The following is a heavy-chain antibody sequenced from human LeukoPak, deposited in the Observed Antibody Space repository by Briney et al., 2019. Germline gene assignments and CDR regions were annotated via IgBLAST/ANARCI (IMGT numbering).Heavy chain of an antibody. Sequence: GGSLRLSCAASGFTFSNAWMSWVRQAPGKGLEWVGRIKSKTDGGTTDYAAPVKGRFTISRDDSKNTLYLQMNSLKTEDTAVYYCTTESDVAAGAFDIWGQGTMVTVSS. CDR2: IKSKTDGGTT. J-gene: IGHJ3*02. D-gene: IGHD2-15*01. CDR3: TTESDVAAGAFDI. V-gene: IGHV3-15*01. CDR1: GFTFSNAW.